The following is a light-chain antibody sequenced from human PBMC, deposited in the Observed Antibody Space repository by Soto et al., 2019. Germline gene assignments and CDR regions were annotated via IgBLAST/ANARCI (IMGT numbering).Light chain of an antibody. Sequence: IVLTQSAATLSLSPGERATLSCRASQSFXSSFGWYQQKPGQAPRFLXYDASNKATGIPARLSGSGSGTDFTLTISSLEPEDFAVYYCQQHAQGPRTFGGGTKVDIK. CDR2: DAS. CDR3: QQHAQGPRT. V-gene: IGKV3-11*01. CDR1: QSFXSS. J-gene: IGKJ4*02.